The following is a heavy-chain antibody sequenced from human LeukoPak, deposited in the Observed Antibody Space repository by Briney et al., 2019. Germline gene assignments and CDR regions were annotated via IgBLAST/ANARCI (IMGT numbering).Heavy chain of an antibody. D-gene: IGHD3-16*01. CDR2: IKEDGNEI. CDR1: GFIFSNYW. V-gene: IGHV3-7*03. Sequence: GGSLRLSCAASGFIFSNYWMTWVRQTPGKGLEWVANIKEDGNEIFYVDSVKGRFTISRDNAKNSLYLQMNTLRAEDTAMYYCAKDAQPRSRWFDPWGQGTLVTVSS. CDR3: AKDAQPRSRWFDP. J-gene: IGHJ5*02.